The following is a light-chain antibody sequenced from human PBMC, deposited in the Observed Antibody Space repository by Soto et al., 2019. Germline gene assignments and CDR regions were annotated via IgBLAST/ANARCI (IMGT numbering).Light chain of an antibody. CDR3: QQRNNWPLT. CDR1: QSIGSSY. Sequence: EVVLTQSPGTLSLSPGERATLSCMASQSIGSSYLAWYQQKPGQAPRLLIYEALNRATGIPARFSGSGSGTDFTLTISSLEPEDFAVYYCQQRNNWPLTFGGGTKVDIK. V-gene: IGKV3D-20*02. CDR2: EAL. J-gene: IGKJ4*02.